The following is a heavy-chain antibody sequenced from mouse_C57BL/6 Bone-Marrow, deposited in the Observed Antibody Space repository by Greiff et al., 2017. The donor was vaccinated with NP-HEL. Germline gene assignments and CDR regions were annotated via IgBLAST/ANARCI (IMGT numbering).Heavy chain of an antibody. CDR2: ISYDGSN. J-gene: IGHJ4*01. CDR1: GYSITSGYY. V-gene: IGHV3-6*01. D-gene: IGHD1-1*01. CDR3: ATPYWY. Sequence: EVKLQESGPGLVKPSQSLSLTCSVTGYSITSGYYWNWIRQPPGNKLEWMGYISYDGSNNYNPSLKNRISITRDTSKNQFFLKLNSVTTEDTATYYCATPYWYWGQGTSVTVSS.